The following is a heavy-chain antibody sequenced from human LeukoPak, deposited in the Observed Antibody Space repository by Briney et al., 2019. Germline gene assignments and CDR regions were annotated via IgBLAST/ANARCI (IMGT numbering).Heavy chain of an antibody. CDR2: ISAYNGNT. J-gene: IGHJ6*02. CDR3: AIGAYCGGDCYSIYGMDV. CDR1: GYTFTSYG. D-gene: IGHD2-21*02. V-gene: IGHV1-18*01. Sequence: ASVKVSCKASGYTFTSYGISWVRQAPGQGLEWMGWISAYNGNTNYAQKLQGRVTMTTDTSTSTAYMELRSLRSDDTAVYYCAIGAYCGGDCYSIYGMDVWGQGTTVTVSS.